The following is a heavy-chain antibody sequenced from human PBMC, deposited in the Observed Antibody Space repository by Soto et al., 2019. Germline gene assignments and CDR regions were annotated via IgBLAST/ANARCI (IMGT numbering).Heavy chain of an antibody. CDR2: IYPGDSDT. J-gene: IGHJ3*02. CDR1: GYSFTSYW. CDR3: ARQIGYSSSSPFFFDI. Sequence: PGESLKISCKGSGYSFTSYWIGWVRQMPGKGLEWMGIIYPGDSDTRYSPSFQGQVTISADKSISTAYLRWSSLKASDTAMYYCARQIGYSSSSPFFFDIWGQGTMVTVSS. D-gene: IGHD6-6*01. V-gene: IGHV5-51*01.